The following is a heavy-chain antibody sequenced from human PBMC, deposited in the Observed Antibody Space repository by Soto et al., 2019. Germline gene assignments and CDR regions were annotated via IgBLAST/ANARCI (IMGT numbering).Heavy chain of an antibody. V-gene: IGHV3-43D*04. CDR1: GFTFDYYA. J-gene: IGHJ6*02. CDR3: AKDGGGYSSSWYSTYYYYGMDV. Sequence: GGSLRLSCAASGFTFDYYAMHWVRQAPGKGLEWVSLISWDGGSTYYADSVKGRFTISRDNSKNSLYLQMNSLRAEDTALYYCAKDGGGYSSSWYSTYYYYGMDVWGQGTTVTVS. D-gene: IGHD6-13*01. CDR2: ISWDGGST.